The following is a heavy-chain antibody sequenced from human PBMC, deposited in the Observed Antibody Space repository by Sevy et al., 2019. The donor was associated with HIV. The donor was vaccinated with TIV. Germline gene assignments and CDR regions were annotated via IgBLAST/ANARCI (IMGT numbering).Heavy chain of an antibody. CDR1: GRNFRNYA. D-gene: IGHD6-13*01. CDR2: IIPMFETA. V-gene: IGHV1-69*13. Sequence: ASVKVSCKAYGRNFRNYAISWVRQAPGQGLEWMGGIIPMFETANYVQKFQGRVTITADESTSTAYMELSSLISEDTAIYYCARSISWYASFDSWGQGSLVTVSS. J-gene: IGHJ4*02. CDR3: ARSISWYASFDS.